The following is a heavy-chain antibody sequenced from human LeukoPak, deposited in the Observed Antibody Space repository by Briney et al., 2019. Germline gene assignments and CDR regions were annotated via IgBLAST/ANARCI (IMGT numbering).Heavy chain of an antibody. Sequence: SETLSLTCTVSGGSISGNYWSWIRQPAGKGLEWIGRIHTSGNTNYNPSLKSRVTVSVDTSKNQFSLELSSVTAADTAVYYCARETVKAAGNWFDPWGQGTLVTVSS. J-gene: IGHJ5*02. CDR2: IHTSGNT. CDR3: ARETVKAAGNWFDP. D-gene: IGHD6-13*01. V-gene: IGHV4-4*07. CDR1: GGSISGNY.